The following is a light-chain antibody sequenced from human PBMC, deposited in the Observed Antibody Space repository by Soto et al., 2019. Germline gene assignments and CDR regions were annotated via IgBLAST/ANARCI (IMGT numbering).Light chain of an antibody. Sequence: EIVLTQSPATLSLSPGERATLSCRASQGFISSLAWYQQKPGQAPRLLIYDASNRATGIPARFSGSRSGTDFTLTITSLEPEDFAIYYCQQRSSWPLTFGGGTKVEIK. J-gene: IGKJ4*01. CDR3: QQRSSWPLT. V-gene: IGKV3-11*01. CDR2: DAS. CDR1: QGFISS.